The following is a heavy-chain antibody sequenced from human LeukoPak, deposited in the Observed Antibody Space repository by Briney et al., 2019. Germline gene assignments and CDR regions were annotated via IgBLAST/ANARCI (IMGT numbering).Heavy chain of an antibody. CDR2: FHPEDGET. D-gene: IGHD3-10*01. V-gene: IGHV1-24*01. CDR1: GYTVTELS. J-gene: IGHJ5*02. CDR3: ARVRITMVRGVEDWFDP. Sequence: ASVKVSCKVSGYTVTELSMHWVRQSPGKGLEWMGGFHPEDGETIYAQKFQGRVTITADESTSTAYMELSSLRSEDTAVYYCARVRITMVRGVEDWFDPWGQGTLSPSPQ.